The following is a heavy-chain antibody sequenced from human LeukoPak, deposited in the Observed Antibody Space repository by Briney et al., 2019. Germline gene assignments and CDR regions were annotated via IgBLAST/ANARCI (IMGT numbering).Heavy chain of an antibody. J-gene: IGHJ4*02. Sequence: GGSLRLPCAASGFTFSSYAMSWVRQAPGKGLRWVSIISGGAGSTYYTNSVKGRFTISRDNSKNTLYLQMNSLRAEDTALYYCASGVAIFGAPLDYWGQGTLVTVSS. CDR3: ASGVAIFGAPLDY. CDR1: GFTFSSYA. V-gene: IGHV3-23*01. CDR2: ISGGAGST. D-gene: IGHD3-3*01.